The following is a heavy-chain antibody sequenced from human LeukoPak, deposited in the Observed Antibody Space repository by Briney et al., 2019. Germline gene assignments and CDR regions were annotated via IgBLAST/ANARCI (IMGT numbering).Heavy chain of an antibody. CDR1: GGSISSGGYS. J-gene: IGHJ5*02. V-gene: IGHV4-30-2*01. Sequence: APTLSLTCAVAGGSISSGGYSWSWIRQPPGKGLEWIGYIYHSGSTYYTPSPKSPVTISVDRPKNQFSLKLSSVTAADTAVYYCARGSIAARRGDWFDPWGQGTLVTVSS. CDR3: ARGSIAARRGDWFDP. D-gene: IGHD6-6*01. CDR2: IYHSGST.